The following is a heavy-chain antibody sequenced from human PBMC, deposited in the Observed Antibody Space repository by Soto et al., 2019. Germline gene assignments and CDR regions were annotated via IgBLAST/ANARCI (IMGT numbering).Heavy chain of an antibody. J-gene: IGHJ5*02. D-gene: IGHD1-26*01. V-gene: IGHV3-7*03. CDR1: GFTFINYW. CDR2: IKQDGGEK. Sequence: PGGSRRLSCAASGFTFINYWMSWVRQAPGKGLEWVANIKQDGGEKYYVDSVKGRFTISRDNAKNSLYLQMNSLRAEDTAVYYCARTKANKWFDPWGQGTLVTVSS. CDR3: ARTKANKWFDP.